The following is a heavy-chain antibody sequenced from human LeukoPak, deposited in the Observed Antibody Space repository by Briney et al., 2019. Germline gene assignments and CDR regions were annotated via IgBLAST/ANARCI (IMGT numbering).Heavy chain of an antibody. D-gene: IGHD1-26*01. J-gene: IGHJ4*02. Sequence: PGGSLGLSCAASGFTFGIYEMNWVRQAPGMGLEWVSYTSNSGTTIYYADSVKGRFTISRDNAKNSLYLQMNSLRVEDTAVYYCARGAGSYPFFDSWGQGTLVTVSS. CDR1: GFTFGIYE. V-gene: IGHV3-48*03. CDR3: ARGAGSYPFFDS. CDR2: TSNSGTTI.